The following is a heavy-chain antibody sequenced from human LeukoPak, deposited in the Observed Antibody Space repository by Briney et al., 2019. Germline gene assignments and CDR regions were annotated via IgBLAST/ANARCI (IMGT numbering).Heavy chain of an antibody. CDR3: AKGLLVSGWYFDY. CDR2: ISSSSSTI. CDR1: GFTFSSYS. J-gene: IGHJ4*02. Sequence: PGGSLRLSCAASGFTFSSYSMNWVRQAPGKGLEWVSYISSSSSTIYYADSVKGRFTISRDNSKNTLYLQMNSLRAEDTAVYYCAKGLLVSGWYFDYWGQGTLVTVSS. V-gene: IGHV3-48*01. D-gene: IGHD2/OR15-2a*01.